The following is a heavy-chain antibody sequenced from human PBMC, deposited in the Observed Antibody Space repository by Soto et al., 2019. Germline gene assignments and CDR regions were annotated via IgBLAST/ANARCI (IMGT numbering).Heavy chain of an antibody. CDR3: AHKGTYFDLI. CDR1: GFIFSNHY. D-gene: IGHD3-9*01. Sequence: QAQLVQSGAEVKRPGASVKVSCKASGFIFSNHYMYWVRQAPGQGLDWMATINPSGGGTTYAQKFKGRVTITRDTSTSTVYMELSSLTFEDTAVYFCAHKGTYFDLIWGQGTLVTVSS. CDR2: INPSGGGT. J-gene: IGHJ4*02. V-gene: IGHV1-46*01.